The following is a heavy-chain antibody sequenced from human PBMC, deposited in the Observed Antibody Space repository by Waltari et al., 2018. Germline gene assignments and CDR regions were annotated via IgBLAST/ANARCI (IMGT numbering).Heavy chain of an antibody. D-gene: IGHD3-10*01. J-gene: IGHJ6*02. CDR1: GFPLSTSGMC. V-gene: IGHV2-70*15. CDR2: IDWDDDK. Sequence: QVTLRESGPALVKPTQTLTLTSTFPGFPLSTSGMCVSWIRPPPGKALEWLARIDWDDDKYYSTSLKTRLTISKDTSKNQVVLTMTNMDPVDTATYYCARIRHYYGSGSLYYYYGMDVWGQGTTVTVSS. CDR3: ARIRHYYGSGSLYYYYGMDV.